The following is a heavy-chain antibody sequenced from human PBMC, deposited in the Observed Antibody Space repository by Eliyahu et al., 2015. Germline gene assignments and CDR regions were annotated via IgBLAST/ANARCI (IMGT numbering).Heavy chain of an antibody. D-gene: IGHD7-27*01. CDR3: ARDPLLGGMDV. Sequence: QVQLQESGPGLVKPSETLSLTCTXXGGSXSSYXWSWXRQPAGKGLEWXGRIYTSGSTNYNPSXKSRVTMSVDTSKNQFSLKLSSVTAADTAVYYCARDPLLGGMDVWGQGTTVTVSS. CDR1: GGSXSSYX. V-gene: IGHV4-4*07. CDR2: IYTSGST. J-gene: IGHJ6*02.